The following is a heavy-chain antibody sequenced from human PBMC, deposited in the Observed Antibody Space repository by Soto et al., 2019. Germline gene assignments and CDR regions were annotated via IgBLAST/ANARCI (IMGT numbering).Heavy chain of an antibody. CDR1: GYTFTGYY. CDR2: INPNSGGT. J-gene: IGHJ6*02. Sequence: ASVKVSCKASGYTFTGYYMHWVRQAPGQGLEWMGWINPNSGGTNYAQKFQGWVTMTRDTSISTAYMELSRLRSDDTAVYYCAREDFNYYYGKDVWGQGTTVTVSS. CDR3: AREDFNYYYGKDV. V-gene: IGHV1-2*04.